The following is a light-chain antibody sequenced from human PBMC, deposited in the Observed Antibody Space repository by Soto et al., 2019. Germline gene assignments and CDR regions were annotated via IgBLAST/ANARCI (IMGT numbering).Light chain of an antibody. V-gene: IGLV3-21*02. J-gene: IGLJ1*01. CDR2: DDR. CDR3: QVWDTTSDNFC. Sequence: SYELSQPPSVSVAPGQTARITCGGNNIGSYNVHWYQQKPGLAPVLVVYDDRDRPSGIPERFSGSNSGNTAALTISRVEAGDEADYYCQVWDTTSDNFCFGTGTKV. CDR1: NIGSYN.